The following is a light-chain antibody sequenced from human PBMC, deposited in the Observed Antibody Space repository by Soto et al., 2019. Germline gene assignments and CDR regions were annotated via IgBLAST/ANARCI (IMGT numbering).Light chain of an antibody. V-gene: IGLV1-47*02. CDR2: SNN. CDR1: SSNIGSNY. Sequence: QSVLTQPPSASGTPGQRVTISCSGSSSNIGSNYVYWYQQLPGTAPKLLIYSNNQRPSGVPDRFSGSKSGTSASLAISGLRSEDEADYYCAAWYDSLSGQVFGTGTKLTVL. J-gene: IGLJ1*01. CDR3: AAWYDSLSGQV.